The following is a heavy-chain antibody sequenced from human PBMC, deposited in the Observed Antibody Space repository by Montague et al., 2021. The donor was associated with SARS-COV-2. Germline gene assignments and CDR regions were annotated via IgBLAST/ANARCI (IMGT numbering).Heavy chain of an antibody. CDR2: IYYSGKT. V-gene: IGHV4-59*08. CDR1: GGSISSYL. J-gene: IGHJ4*02. CDR3: ARATPGIADPIEY. D-gene: IGHD6-13*01. Sequence: SETLSLTCTVSGGSISSYLWTWIRQPPGKGLEWIGYIYYSGKTNXNPSLSSRVTMSVDTSKNQFSLKLNSVTAADAAVYFCARATPGIADPIEYWGQGTLLTVSS.